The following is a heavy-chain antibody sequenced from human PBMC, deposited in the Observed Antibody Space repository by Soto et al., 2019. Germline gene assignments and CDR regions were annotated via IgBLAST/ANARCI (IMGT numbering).Heavy chain of an antibody. V-gene: IGHV4-4*02. CDR2: IDHSGTT. CDR1: GVSVSIPNW. Sequence: QVQLQESGPGLLKPSGTLSLTCAVSGVSVSIPNWWAWVRQAPGKGLEWIGEIDHSGTTNYNPSLNSRVTISLDRSKNQFSLRLSSVAAADTAVYFCARGKFYAFDIWGQGTMVTVS. J-gene: IGHJ3*02. CDR3: ARGKFYAFDI.